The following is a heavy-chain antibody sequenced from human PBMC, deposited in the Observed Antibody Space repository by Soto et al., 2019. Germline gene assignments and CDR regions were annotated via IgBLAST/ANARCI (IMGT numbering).Heavy chain of an antibody. V-gene: IGHV3-74*01. J-gene: IGHJ6*03. CDR2: INSDGSST. Sequence: EVQLVESGGGLVQPGGSLRLSCAASGFTFSSYWMHWVRQAPGKGLVWVSRINSDGSSTSYADSVKGRFTISRDNAKNTLYLQMNRLRAEDTAVYYCARAVGYYDFWSGYGPGPVYYYYMDVWGKGTTVTVSS. CDR1: GFTFSSYW. CDR3: ARAVGYYDFWSGYGPGPVYYYYMDV. D-gene: IGHD3-3*01.